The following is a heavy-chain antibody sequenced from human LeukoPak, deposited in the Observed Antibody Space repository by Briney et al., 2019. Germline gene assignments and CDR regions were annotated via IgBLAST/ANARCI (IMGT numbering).Heavy chain of an antibody. Sequence: PGGSLRLSCAASGFSFTTYWMGWVRQPPGKGLEWIGSIYYSGSTYYNPSLKSRVTISVDTSKNQFSLKLSSVTAADTAVYYCAGGGSGWPTSVVVDYWGQGTLVTVSS. V-gene: IGHV4-39*01. CDR1: GFSFTTYW. J-gene: IGHJ4*02. D-gene: IGHD6-19*01. CDR2: IYYSGST. CDR3: AGGGSGWPTSVVVDY.